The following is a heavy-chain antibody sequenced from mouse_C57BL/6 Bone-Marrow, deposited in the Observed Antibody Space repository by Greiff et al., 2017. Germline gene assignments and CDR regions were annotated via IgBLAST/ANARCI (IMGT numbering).Heavy chain of an antibody. Sequence: VQLQESGPELVKPGASVKISCKASGYAFSSSWMNWVKQRPGTGLEWIGRIYPGDGDTNYNGKFKGKATLTADKSSSTAYMQLSSLTSEDSAVYFCARSYDEAWFAYWGQGTLVTVSA. J-gene: IGHJ3*01. CDR2: IYPGDGDT. D-gene: IGHD2-12*01. V-gene: IGHV1-82*01. CDR1: GYAFSSSW. CDR3: ARSYDEAWFAY.